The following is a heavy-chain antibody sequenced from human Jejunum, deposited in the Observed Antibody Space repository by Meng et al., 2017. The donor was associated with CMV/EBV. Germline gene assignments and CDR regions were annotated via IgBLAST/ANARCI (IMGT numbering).Heavy chain of an antibody. CDR3: ARSRSSWSGDYFDF. V-gene: IGHV1-18*01. CDR2: ISGSNGYT. CDR1: GYIFNNYG. J-gene: IGHJ4*02. D-gene: IGHD6-19*01. Sequence: GYIFNNYGVSWIRQAPGQGLEWMGWISGSNGYTYYADDIHGRITMTTDTSTGTAYMELRGLRSDDTAVYYCARSRSSWSGDYFDFWSQGTPVTVSS.